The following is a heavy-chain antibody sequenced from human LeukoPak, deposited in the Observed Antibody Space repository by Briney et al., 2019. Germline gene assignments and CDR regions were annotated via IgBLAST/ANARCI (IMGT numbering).Heavy chain of an antibody. J-gene: IGHJ4*02. CDR2: ISSDGSNT. CDR1: GFTFSSYW. Sequence: GGSLRLSCAASGFTFSSYWMHWVRQAPGKGLVWVSRISSDGSNTGYADSVEGRFTISRDNAKNTVYLQMNSLSAEDTAVYYCASSFSTVDYWGQGTLVTVSS. V-gene: IGHV3-74*01. CDR3: ASSFSTVDY. D-gene: IGHD3/OR15-3a*01.